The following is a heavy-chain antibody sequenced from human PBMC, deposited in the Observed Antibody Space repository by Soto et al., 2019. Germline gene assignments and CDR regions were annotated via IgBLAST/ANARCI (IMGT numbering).Heavy chain of an antibody. D-gene: IGHD4-17*01. CDR1: GFTFSGYA. CDR2: IGYAGGTT. J-gene: IGHJ5*01. CDR3: AQGGFYRDFAS. Sequence: EVQLLESGGGLVQPGGSLRLSCAASGFTFSGYAMTWVRQAPGKGLEWVSTIGYAGGTTYYADSVKGRFTISRDNSKNTLYLRMCSLGAEDTAVYYCAQGGFYRDFASWGQGTLVTVSS. V-gene: IGHV3-23*01.